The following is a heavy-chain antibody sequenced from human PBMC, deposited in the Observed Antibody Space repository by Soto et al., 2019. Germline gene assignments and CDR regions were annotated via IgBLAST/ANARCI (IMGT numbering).Heavy chain of an antibody. J-gene: IGHJ6*02. CDR1: GGSISSGGYY. D-gene: IGHD1-1*01. V-gene: IGHV4-31*02. Sequence: PSETLSLGXTVSGGSISSGGYYWRWIRQLPGKGLESMGYIYRSGNAYYNPSLESRLTTSVATSKNQFSLKLSSVTAADTALYDCARKNEFPRGSFYYSGLDVWGHGTTVTVSS. CDR3: ARKNEFPRGSFYYSGLDV. CDR2: IYRSGNA.